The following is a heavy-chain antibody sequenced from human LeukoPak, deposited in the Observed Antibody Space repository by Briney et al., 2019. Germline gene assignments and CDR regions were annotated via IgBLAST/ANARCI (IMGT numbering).Heavy chain of an antibody. V-gene: IGHV3-23*01. J-gene: IGHJ4*02. CDR2: ISGSGGGT. D-gene: IGHD3-10*01. Sequence: GGSLRLSCAASGFTFSSYAMSWVRQAPGKGLEWVSGISGSGGGTYYADSVKGRFTISRDNSKNPLYLQMNSLRAEDTAVYYCAKDRSGNRPMNFDYWGQGTLVTVSS. CDR1: GFTFSSYA. CDR3: AKDRSGNRPMNFDY.